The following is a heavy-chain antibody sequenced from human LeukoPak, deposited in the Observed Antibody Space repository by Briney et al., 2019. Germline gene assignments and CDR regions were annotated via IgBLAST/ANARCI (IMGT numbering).Heavy chain of an antibody. CDR1: GFTFSSYA. Sequence: GGSLRLSCAASGFTFSSYAMTWVRQAPGKGLEWVAVISYDGSNKYYADSVKGRFTISRDNSKNTLYLQMNSLRAEDTAVYYCATEDEDYYYYMDVWGKGTTVTVSS. CDR2: ISYDGSNK. V-gene: IGHV3-30*03. J-gene: IGHJ6*03. CDR3: ATEDEDYYYYMDV. D-gene: IGHD2-15*01.